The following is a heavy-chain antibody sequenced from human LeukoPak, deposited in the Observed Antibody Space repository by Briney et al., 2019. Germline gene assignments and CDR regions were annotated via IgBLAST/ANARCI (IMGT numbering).Heavy chain of an antibody. J-gene: IGHJ5*02. V-gene: IGHV3-23*01. CDR1: GFTFSSYA. CDR2: ISGSGGST. CDR3: AKVVTNYYGSGSPNWFDP. D-gene: IGHD3-10*01. Sequence: GGSLRLSCAASGFTFSSYAMSWVRQAPGKGLEWVSAISGSGGSTYYADSVKGRFTISRDNSKNTLYLQMNSLRAEDTAVYYCAKVVTNYYGSGSPNWFDPWGQGILVTVSS.